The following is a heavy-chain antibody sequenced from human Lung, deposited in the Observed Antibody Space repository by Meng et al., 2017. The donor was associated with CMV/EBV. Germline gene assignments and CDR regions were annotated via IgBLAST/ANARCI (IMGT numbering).Heavy chain of an antibody. D-gene: IGHD3-10*01. CDR3: AREEGIGGFDP. V-gene: IGHV4-59*01. Sequence: QVQLKDSGPGLVKTPETLSLTCTVSGGSISSYYWSWIRQPPGKGLEWIGYIYYSGSTNYNPSLKSRVTISVDTSKNQFSLKLSSVTAADTAVYYCAREEGIGGFDPWGQGTLVTVSS. CDR2: IYYSGST. CDR1: GGSISSYY. J-gene: IGHJ5*02.